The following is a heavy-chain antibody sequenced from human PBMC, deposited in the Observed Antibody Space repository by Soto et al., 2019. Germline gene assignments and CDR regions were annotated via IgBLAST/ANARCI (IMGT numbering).Heavy chain of an antibody. CDR1: GYTFTSYD. J-gene: IGHJ2*01. V-gene: IGHV1-8*01. CDR3: ARGLVVVSATYWYFDL. Sequence: QVQLVQSGAEVKKPGASVKVSCKASGYTFTSYDINWVRQAAGQGLEWIGWMNPNSGKAVYETKFQGRVTMAGNTSISTAYMELSSLRSDDTAVYFCARGLVVVSATYWYFDLWGRGTLVTVSS. CDR2: MNPNSGKA. D-gene: IGHD2-15*01.